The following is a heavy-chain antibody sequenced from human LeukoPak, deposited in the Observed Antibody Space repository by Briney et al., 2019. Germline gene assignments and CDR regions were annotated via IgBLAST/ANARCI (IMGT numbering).Heavy chain of an antibody. CDR3: AREKTSGLVVVNAYFDY. Sequence: GGSLRLSCAASGFTFSSYSMNWVRQAPGKGLEWVSSISSSSSYIYYADSVKGRFTISRDNAKNSLYLQMNSLRAEDTALYYCAREKTSGLVVVNAYFDYWGQGTLVTVSS. CDR1: GFTFSSYS. D-gene: IGHD3-22*01. V-gene: IGHV3-21*04. CDR2: ISSSSSYI. J-gene: IGHJ4*02.